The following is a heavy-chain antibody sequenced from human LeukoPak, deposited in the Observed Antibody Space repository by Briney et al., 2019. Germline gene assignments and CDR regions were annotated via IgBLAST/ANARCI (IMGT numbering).Heavy chain of an antibody. CDR2: MNPNNGNT. V-gene: IGHV1-8*01. Sequence: ASVKVSCKASGFTFTSYDINWVRQASGQGLEWMGWMNPNNGNTGYAQKFQGRVTMTRDTSISTAYMELRGLRSEDTAVYYCVRDGEGVALSVNYWFDPWGQGTLVTVSS. CDR3: VRDGEGVALSVNYWFDP. CDR1: GFTFTSYD. J-gene: IGHJ5*02. D-gene: IGHD3-10*01.